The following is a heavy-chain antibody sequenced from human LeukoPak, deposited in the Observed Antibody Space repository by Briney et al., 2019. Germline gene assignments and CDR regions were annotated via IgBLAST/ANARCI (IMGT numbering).Heavy chain of an antibody. J-gene: IGHJ6*03. D-gene: IGHD2-2*02. V-gene: IGHV3-11*01. CDR3: ARLKGSGYCTGYSCYKDPGYYYYMDV. CDR2: IRPSGGTI. CDR1: GFTFSNFY. Sequence: GRCLRLSFAAAGFTFSNFYMSWIRQAPGKGLELVSYIRPSGGTIYYAYSVKGRFTISRDNAKNSLYLQMNSLRAEDTAVYYCARLKGSGYCTGYSCYKDPGYYYYMDVWGKGTTVTVSS.